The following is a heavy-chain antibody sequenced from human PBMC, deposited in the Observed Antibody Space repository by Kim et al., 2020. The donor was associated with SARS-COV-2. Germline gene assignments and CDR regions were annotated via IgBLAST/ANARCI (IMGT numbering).Heavy chain of an antibody. J-gene: IGHJ4*02. D-gene: IGHD2-2*02. Sequence: AECGKARFTIARDNSKSTWYLQRNSLRAEDTAVYYCAKSIPTICYTSIDYWGQGTLVTVSS. V-gene: IGHV3-23*01. CDR3: AKSIPTICYTSIDY.